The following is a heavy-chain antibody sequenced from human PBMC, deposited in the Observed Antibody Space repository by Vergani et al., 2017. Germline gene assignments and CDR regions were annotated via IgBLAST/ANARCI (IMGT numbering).Heavy chain of an antibody. CDR1: GYSFTSYW. J-gene: IGHJ3*02. V-gene: IGHV5-51*03. CDR2: IYPGDSDT. CDR3: ARPRTRDVNDAFDI. Sequence: EVQLVQSGAEVKKPGESLKISCKGSGYSFTSYWIGWVRQLPGKGREWMGVIYPGDSDTRYSPSFQGQVTSSADKSITTAYLQWSSLKASDTAMYYCARPRTRDVNDAFDIGGQGTMLTVSS.